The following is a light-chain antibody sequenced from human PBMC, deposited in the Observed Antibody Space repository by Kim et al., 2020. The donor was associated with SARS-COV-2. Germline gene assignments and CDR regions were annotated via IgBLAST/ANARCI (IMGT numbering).Light chain of an antibody. Sequence: DIVMTQSPDSLAVSVGERATINCKSSQSILNSANNMKYLAWYQQKPGQPLKLLINWASMRESGVPDRFSGSGSGTDFTLTISSVQAEDVAVYHCQQFFSAITFGQGTRVEIK. J-gene: IGKJ1*01. CDR3: QQFFSAIT. CDR1: QSILNSANNMKY. CDR2: WAS. V-gene: IGKV4-1*01.